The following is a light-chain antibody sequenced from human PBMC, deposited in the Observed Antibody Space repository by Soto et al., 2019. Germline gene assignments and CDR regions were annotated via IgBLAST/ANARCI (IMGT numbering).Light chain of an antibody. CDR3: QQGYSTPPS. J-gene: IGKJ5*01. CDR1: QSISSY. Sequence: DIQMTQSPSSLSASVGDRVTITCRASQSISSYLNWYQQKPGKAPKRLIYAASSLQSVVPSRFSGSGSGTDFTLTISSVQPEDFATYYCQQGYSTPPSFGQGTRLEIK. CDR2: AAS. V-gene: IGKV1-39*01.